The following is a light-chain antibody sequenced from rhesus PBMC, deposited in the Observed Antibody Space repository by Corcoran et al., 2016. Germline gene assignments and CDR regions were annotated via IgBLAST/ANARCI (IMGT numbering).Light chain of an antibody. Sequence: DIQMTQSPSSLSASVGDKVTIICHASQGISSWLVCYQQKPGKAPKPLIYAASSLQSGVPSRFSGRGSGKYYTLTISSLQPEDFATYYCQKYDHLPFPFGPGTKLDIK. J-gene: IGKJ3*01. V-gene: IGKV1-19*01. CDR2: AAS. CDR1: QGISSW. CDR3: QKYDHLPFP.